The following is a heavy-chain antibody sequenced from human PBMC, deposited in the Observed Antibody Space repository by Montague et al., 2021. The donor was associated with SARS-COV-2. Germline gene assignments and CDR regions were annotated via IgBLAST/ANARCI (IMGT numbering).Heavy chain of an antibody. CDR1: GDSVSSNIAT. CDR3: ARIPVGSKYYFDF. Sequence: CAISGDSVSSNIATWNWIRQSPSRGLEWLGRTYYRSKWYNDYAESVKNRITTDPDTSKHQFSLHLNPVTPEDTAVYYCARIPVGSKYYFDFWGQGTLVTVSS. CDR2: TYYRSKWYN. J-gene: IGHJ4*02. D-gene: IGHD2-2*01. V-gene: IGHV6-1*01.